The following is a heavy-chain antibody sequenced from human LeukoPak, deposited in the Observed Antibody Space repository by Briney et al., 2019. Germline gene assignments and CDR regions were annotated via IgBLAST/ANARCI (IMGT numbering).Heavy chain of an antibody. V-gene: IGHV4-61*02. J-gene: IGHJ4*02. CDR2: LYTTGTI. Sequence: PSETLSLTCTVSGGSISSSSYYWSWIRQPAGKGLEWIGRLYTTGTIHYNPSLKSRVTISVDTSKNQFFLKLSSVTAADTAVYYCARVSGRDYYFDYWGQGTLVTVSS. D-gene: IGHD3-3*02. CDR3: ARVSGRDYYFDY. CDR1: GGSISSSSYY.